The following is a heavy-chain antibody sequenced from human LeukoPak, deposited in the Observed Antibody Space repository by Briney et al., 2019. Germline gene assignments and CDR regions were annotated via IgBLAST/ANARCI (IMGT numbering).Heavy chain of an antibody. CDR2: IYYSGST. D-gene: IGHD2-2*02. CDR1: GGSISSSSYY. J-gene: IGHJ6*03. V-gene: IGHV4-39*07. CDR3: ARSGYCSSTSCYINYYYYMDV. Sequence: PSETLSLTCTVSGGSISSSSYYWGWIRQPPGKGLEWIGSIYYSGSTYYNPSLKSRVTISVDTSKNQFSLKLSSVTAADTAVYYCARSGYCSSTSCYINYYYYMDVWGKGTTVTVS.